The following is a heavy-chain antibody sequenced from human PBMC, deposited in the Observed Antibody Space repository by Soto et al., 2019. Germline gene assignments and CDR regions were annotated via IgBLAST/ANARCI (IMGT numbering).Heavy chain of an antibody. CDR1: GFTFSSYS. J-gene: IGHJ4*02. D-gene: IGHD5-12*01. Sequence: EVQLVESGGGLVKPGGSLRLSCAASGFTFSSYSMNWVRQAPGKGLEWVSSISSSSSYIYYADSVKGRFTISRDNAKNSLYLQMNSLRAEDTAVYYCASMPREYSGYDLRYWGQGTLVTVSS. V-gene: IGHV3-21*01. CDR2: ISSSSSYI. CDR3: ASMPREYSGYDLRY.